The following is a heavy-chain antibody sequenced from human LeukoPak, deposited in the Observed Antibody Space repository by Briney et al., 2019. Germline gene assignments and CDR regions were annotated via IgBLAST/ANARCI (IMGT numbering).Heavy chain of an antibody. Sequence: PGGSLRLSCAASGFTFSGSVIHWVRQASGKGLEWLGRIRSKDNNGATAYAASVKGRFTISRDDSKNTAYLQMNSLKAEDTAVYYCAPQQTYSPYNWFDPWGQGTLVTVSS. CDR2: IRSKDNNGAT. D-gene: IGHD5-12*01. CDR1: GFTFSGSV. V-gene: IGHV3-73*01. CDR3: APQQTYSPYNWFDP. J-gene: IGHJ5*02.